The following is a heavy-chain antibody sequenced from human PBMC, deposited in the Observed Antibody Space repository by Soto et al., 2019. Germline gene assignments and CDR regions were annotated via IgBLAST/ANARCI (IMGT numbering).Heavy chain of an antibody. Sequence: QAQLVQSGAEEKKPGASVKVSCKASGYSFNSHAIHWVRQAPGQRLEWMGWINAGNGNTKYSQNFQGRVTIIWDTSASTAYMELSSLRSEDTAVYYCARDGYTLLGGNVFDIWAKGQWSPSPQ. D-gene: IGHD5-12*01. CDR2: INAGNGNT. J-gene: IGHJ3*02. CDR1: GYSFNSHA. V-gene: IGHV1-3*05. CDR3: ARDGYTLLGGNVFDI.